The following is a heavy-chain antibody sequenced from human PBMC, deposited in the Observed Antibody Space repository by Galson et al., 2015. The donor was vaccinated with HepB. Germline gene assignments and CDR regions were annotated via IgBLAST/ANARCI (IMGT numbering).Heavy chain of an antibody. CDR3: ARMRPFKQPTDAFDI. Sequence: KVSCKASGYTFTGYHMHWVRQMPGKGLEWMGIIYPGDSDTRYSPSFQGQVTISADKSISTAYLQWSSLKASDTAMYYCARMRPFKQPTDAFDIWGQGTMVTVSS. D-gene: IGHD5-18*01. J-gene: IGHJ3*02. CDR1: GYTFTGYH. CDR2: IYPGDSDT. V-gene: IGHV5-51*01.